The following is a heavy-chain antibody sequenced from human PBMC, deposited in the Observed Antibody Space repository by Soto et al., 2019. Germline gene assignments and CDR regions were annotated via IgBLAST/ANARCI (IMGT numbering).Heavy chain of an antibody. CDR2: ISSSGSTI. Sequence: GGSLRLSCAASGFTFSDYYMSWIRQAPGKGLEWVSYISSSGSTIYYADSVEGRFTISRDNAKDSLYLQMNSLRAEDTAVYYCARDLYYDFWSGYFGTDAFDIWGQGTMVTVSS. J-gene: IGHJ3*02. V-gene: IGHV3-11*01. D-gene: IGHD3-3*01. CDR3: ARDLYYDFWSGYFGTDAFDI. CDR1: GFTFSDYY.